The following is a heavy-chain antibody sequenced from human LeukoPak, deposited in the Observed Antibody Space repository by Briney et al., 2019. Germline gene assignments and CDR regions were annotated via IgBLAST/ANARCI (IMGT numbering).Heavy chain of an antibody. D-gene: IGHD3-22*01. CDR2: SSAYNGNT. J-gene: IGHJ4*02. CDR3: ARTYYAISTYPPSGY. Sequence: ASVKVSCKASGYNFVSFGISWVRQAPGQGLEWMGWSSAYNGNTKYAQRLQGRVTMTTDTSTSTAYMDLRGLSSDDTAVYYCARTYYAISTYPPSGYWGQGTLVTVSS. V-gene: IGHV1-18*01. CDR1: GYNFVSFG.